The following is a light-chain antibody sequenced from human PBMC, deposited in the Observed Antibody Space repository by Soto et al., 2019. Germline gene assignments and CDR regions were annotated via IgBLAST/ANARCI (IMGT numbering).Light chain of an antibody. CDR2: GAS. Sequence: EIVMTQSPATLSVSPGERATLSCRASQSVSTYLAWYQQKAGQAPRLLIYGASNRATGIPARFRGSGSGTEFTLTISSLQPDDFATYYCQHYNSYSEAFGQGTKVDIK. V-gene: IGKV3D-15*01. CDR3: QHYNSYSEA. CDR1: QSVSTY. J-gene: IGKJ1*01.